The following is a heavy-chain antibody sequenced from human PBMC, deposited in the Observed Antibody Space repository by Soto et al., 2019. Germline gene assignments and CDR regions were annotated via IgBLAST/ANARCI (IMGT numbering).Heavy chain of an antibody. CDR2: ISGSGNSL. J-gene: IGHJ4*02. Sequence: EVQLLESGGGLVQPGGSLRLSCAASGFTFSSFAMTWVRQAPGKGLEWVSSISGSGNSLFFADSVKGRFTILRDNSKNMLQLQMDSLRAEDTAVYYCAKGRGLPQLGVDFWGQGTLVTV. CDR1: GFTFSSFA. V-gene: IGHV3-23*01. D-gene: IGHD3-16*01. CDR3: AKGRGLPQLGVDF.